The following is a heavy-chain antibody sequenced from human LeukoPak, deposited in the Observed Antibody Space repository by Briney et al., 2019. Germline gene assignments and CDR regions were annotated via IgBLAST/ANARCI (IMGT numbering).Heavy chain of an antibody. J-gene: IGHJ4*02. CDR1: GFTFSSTT. CDR2: ITAIDGRT. CDR3: ARDLGYCTNGVCHTRFDY. Sequence: GGSLRLPCVASGFTFSSTTMGWVRQAPGRGLEWVSSITAIDGRTYYADSVRGRFTISRDNSKNTVYLQLNSLRAEDTAVYYCARDLGYCTNGVCHTRFDYWGQGTLVAVSS. V-gene: IGHV3-23*01. D-gene: IGHD2-8*01.